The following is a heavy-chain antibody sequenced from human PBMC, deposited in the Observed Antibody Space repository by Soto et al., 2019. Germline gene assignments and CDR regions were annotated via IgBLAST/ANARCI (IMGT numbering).Heavy chain of an antibody. D-gene: IGHD2-2*01. Sequence: ASVKVSCKVSGYTLTELSMHWVRQAPGKGLEWMGGFDPEDGETIYAQKFQGRVTMTEDTSTDTAYMELSSLRSEDTAEYYCATGGRYCSSTSCQINWFDPWGQGTLVTVSS. J-gene: IGHJ5*02. CDR2: FDPEDGET. CDR3: ATGGRYCSSTSCQINWFDP. V-gene: IGHV1-24*01. CDR1: GYTLTELS.